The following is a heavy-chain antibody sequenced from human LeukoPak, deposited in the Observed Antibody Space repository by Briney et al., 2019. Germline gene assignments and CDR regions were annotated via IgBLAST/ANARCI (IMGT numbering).Heavy chain of an antibody. D-gene: IGHD1-1*01. V-gene: IGHV3-48*01. CDR1: GFTFSSYS. J-gene: IGHJ6*03. CDR2: ISGYSSTI. CDR3: ARVPSWKGYMDV. Sequence: GGSLRLSCAASGFTFSSYSMNWVRQAPGKGLEWVSYISGYSSTIYYADSVKGRFTISRDNAKNSLYLQMDSLRAEDTAVYYCARVPSWKGYMDVWGKGATVTVSS.